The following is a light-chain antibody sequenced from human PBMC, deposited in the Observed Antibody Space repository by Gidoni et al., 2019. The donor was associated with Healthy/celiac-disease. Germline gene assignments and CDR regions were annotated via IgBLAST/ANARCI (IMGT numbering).Light chain of an antibody. CDR3: QQSYSTPVT. Sequence: DIQMTQSPSSLSASVGDRVTITCRASQSISSYLNWYQQKPGKAPKLLIYAASSLQSGVPSRFGGSGSGTDFTLTISSLQPEDFATYYCQQSYSTPVTFXQXTKLXIK. CDR2: AAS. V-gene: IGKV1-39*01. J-gene: IGKJ2*01. CDR1: QSISSY.